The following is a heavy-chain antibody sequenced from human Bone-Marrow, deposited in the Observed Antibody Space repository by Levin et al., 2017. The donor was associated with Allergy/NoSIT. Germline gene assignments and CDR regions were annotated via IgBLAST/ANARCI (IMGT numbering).Heavy chain of an antibody. D-gene: IGHD2-2*01. V-gene: IGHV4-31*03. CDR1: GGSISSGGYY. CDR2: IYYSGST. J-gene: IGHJ3*02. CDR3: ARDQGDPLGYCSSTSCSWGAFDI. Sequence: SETLSLTCTVSGGSISSGGYYWSWIRQHPGKGLEWIGYIYYSGSTYYNPSLKSRVTISVDTSKNQFSLKLSSVTAADTAVYYCARDQGDPLGYCSSTSCSWGAFDIWGQGTMVTVSS.